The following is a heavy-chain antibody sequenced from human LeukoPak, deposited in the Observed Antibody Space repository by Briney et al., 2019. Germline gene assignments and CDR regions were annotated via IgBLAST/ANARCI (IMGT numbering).Heavy chain of an antibody. J-gene: IGHJ4*02. CDR3: ASSLTYYYDNSGYL. V-gene: IGHV4-39*07. CDR2: IYYSGST. Sequence: SETLSLTCTVSGGSISSSSYYWGWIRQPPGKGLEWIGSIYYSGSTYYNPSLKSRVTISVDTSKNQFSLKLSSVTAADTAVYYCASSLTYYYDNSGYLGGQGTLVTVSS. D-gene: IGHD3-22*01. CDR1: GGSISSSSYY.